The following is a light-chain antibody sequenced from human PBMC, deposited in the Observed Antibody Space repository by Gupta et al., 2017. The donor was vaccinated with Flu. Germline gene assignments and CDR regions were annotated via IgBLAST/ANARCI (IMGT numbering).Light chain of an antibody. CDR3: CSYRINDV. CDR2: EVN. Sequence: QSALTQPPSASGSPGQSVAISCTGTSRDIGGNNYVSWYQQHPGKAPKLMIYEVNKRPSGVPDRFSGSKSGNTASLTVSGLQAEDEADYYCCSYRINDVFGSGTKVTVL. J-gene: IGLJ1*01. V-gene: IGLV2-8*01. CDR1: SRDIGGNNY.